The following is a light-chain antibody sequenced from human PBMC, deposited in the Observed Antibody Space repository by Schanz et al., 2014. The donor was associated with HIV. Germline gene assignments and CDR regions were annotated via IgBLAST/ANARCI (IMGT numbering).Light chain of an antibody. Sequence: EIVLTQSPVILSLSPGERATLSCRASQTVRSNSLGWYQQKRGQVPRLLIYSTSRRANGIPDRFSGSGSGTDFTLTISRLEPEDFAVYYCQYYGSPPWTFGQGTKVEVK. V-gene: IGKV3-20*01. CDR2: STS. J-gene: IGKJ1*01. CDR3: QYYGSPPWT. CDR1: QTVRSNS.